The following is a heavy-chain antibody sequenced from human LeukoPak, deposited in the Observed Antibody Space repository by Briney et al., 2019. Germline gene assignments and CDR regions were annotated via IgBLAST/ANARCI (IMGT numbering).Heavy chain of an antibody. Sequence: GGSLRLSCAAPGFTFSSYEMNWVRQAPGKGLEWVSYISSSGTTIYYADSVKGRFTISRDNAKNSLYLQMNSLRAEDTAVYYCARDYSNCLDYWGQGTLVTVSS. V-gene: IGHV3-48*03. D-gene: IGHD4-11*01. CDR3: ARDYSNCLDY. J-gene: IGHJ4*02. CDR2: ISSSGTTI. CDR1: GFTFSSYE.